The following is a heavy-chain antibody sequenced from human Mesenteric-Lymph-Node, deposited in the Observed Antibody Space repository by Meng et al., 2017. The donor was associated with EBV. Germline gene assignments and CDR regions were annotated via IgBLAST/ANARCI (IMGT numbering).Heavy chain of an antibody. CDR1: GDSVSSLEFS. CDR2: IYHAGAT. Sequence: QLPDSAPGLVTPSLTLSLPRVVSGDSVSSLEFSWSGIRRPPGKGLEWIEFIYHAGATNYNPSLKSRVTLSIDKSQNQFSLRLSSVSAADTAVYYCARGGDYHDYWGQGMLVTVSS. CDR3: ARGGDYHDY. V-gene: IGHV4-30-2*01. J-gene: IGHJ4*02.